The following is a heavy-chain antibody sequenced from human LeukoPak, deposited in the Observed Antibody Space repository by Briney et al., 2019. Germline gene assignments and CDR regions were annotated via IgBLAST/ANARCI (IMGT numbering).Heavy chain of an antibody. Sequence: ASVTVSCKASGYTFTGYYMHWVRQAPGQGLEWMGWINPDSGGTNYAQKFQGRVTMTRDTSISTAYMELSRLRSDDTAVYYCARDTAMVSGDYWGQGTLVTVSS. J-gene: IGHJ4*02. CDR3: ARDTAMVSGDY. D-gene: IGHD5-18*01. V-gene: IGHV1-2*02. CDR1: GYTFTGYY. CDR2: INPDSGGT.